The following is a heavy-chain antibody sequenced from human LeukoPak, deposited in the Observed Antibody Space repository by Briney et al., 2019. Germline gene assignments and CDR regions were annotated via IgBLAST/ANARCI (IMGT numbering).Heavy chain of an antibody. V-gene: IGHV1-8*01. J-gene: IGHJ3*02. D-gene: IGHD2-2*03. Sequence: ASVKVSCKASGYTFTSYDINWVRQATGQGLEWMGWMNPNSGNTGYAQKFQGRVTMTRNTSISTAYMELSGLRSEDTAVYYCATVLGYCSSTSCPILDAFDIWGQGTMVTVSS. CDR1: GYTFTSYD. CDR3: ATVLGYCSSTSCPILDAFDI. CDR2: MNPNSGNT.